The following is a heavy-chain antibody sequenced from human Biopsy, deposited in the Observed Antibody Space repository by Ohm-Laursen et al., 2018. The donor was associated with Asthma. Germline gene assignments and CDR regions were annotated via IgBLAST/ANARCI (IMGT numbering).Heavy chain of an antibody. CDR3: ARAVSSSSYWYFDL. CDR2: IYYSGRT. CDR1: GDAMSTSGSY. V-gene: IGHV4-39*02. Sequence: SETLSLTCIVSGDAMSTSGSYWGWIRQSPGKGLEWIGSIYYSGRTYYNPSLESRVTISAATAKNHFSLKVPSVTAADTAVYYCARAVSSSSYWYFDLWGRGDLVTVSS. D-gene: IGHD6-6*01. J-gene: IGHJ2*01.